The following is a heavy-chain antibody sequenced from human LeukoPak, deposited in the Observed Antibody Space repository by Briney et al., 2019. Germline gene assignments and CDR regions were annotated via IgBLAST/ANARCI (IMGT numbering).Heavy chain of an antibody. Sequence: GGSLRLSCAASGFSFSTYAMSWVRQAPGKGLEWVSAFTGSGGTTYYADSVKGRFTISRDNSKNTLYLQMNSLKVEDTAVYYCASQWYYFDHWGQGTLVTVSS. V-gene: IGHV3-23*01. J-gene: IGHJ4*02. CDR3: ASQWYYFDH. D-gene: IGHD6-19*01. CDR1: GFSFSTYA. CDR2: FTGSGGTT.